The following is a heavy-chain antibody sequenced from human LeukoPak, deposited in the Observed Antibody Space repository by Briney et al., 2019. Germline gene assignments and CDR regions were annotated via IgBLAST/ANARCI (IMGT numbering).Heavy chain of an antibody. CDR1: GFTFSSYA. J-gene: IGHJ4*02. D-gene: IGHD3-3*01. V-gene: IGHV3-23*01. CDR2: ISGSGRST. CDR3: AEDNTIFGCYDY. Sequence: PGGSLRLSCAASGFTFSSYAMSWVRQAPGKGLEWVSAISGSGRSTYYADSVKGRFTISRDNSKNTLYLQMNSLRAEDTAVYYCAEDNTIFGCYDYWGQGTLVTVSS.